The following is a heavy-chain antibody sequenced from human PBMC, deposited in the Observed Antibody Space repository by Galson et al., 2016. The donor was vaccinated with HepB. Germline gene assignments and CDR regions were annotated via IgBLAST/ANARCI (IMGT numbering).Heavy chain of an antibody. D-gene: IGHD2/OR15-2a*01. Sequence: PALVKPTQTLTLTCTVSGFSLSNARMGVAWIRQPPGKALGWLAHIFSNDAKSLSTSLKSRLTIPKDTSKSQVVLTMTNMDPVDTATYHCARLIGDTFDLFDLWGQGTLVTVSS. CDR1: GFSLSNARMG. CDR3: ARLIGDTFDLFDL. CDR2: IFSNDAK. J-gene: IGHJ5*02. V-gene: IGHV2-26*01.